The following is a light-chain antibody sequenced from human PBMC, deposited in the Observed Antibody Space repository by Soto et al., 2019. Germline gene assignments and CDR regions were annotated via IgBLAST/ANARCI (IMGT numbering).Light chain of an antibody. CDR2: EVT. CDR3: TPYTTSSTYV. V-gene: IGLV2-14*01. Sequence: QSALTQPASVSGSPGQSITISCTGASSDVGGYGYVSWYQQHPGKAPKLMIYEVTNRPSGVSSRFSGSKSGNTASLTISGLQAEDEADYYCTPYTTSSTYVFXTGTKVTVL. J-gene: IGLJ1*01. CDR1: SSDVGGYGY.